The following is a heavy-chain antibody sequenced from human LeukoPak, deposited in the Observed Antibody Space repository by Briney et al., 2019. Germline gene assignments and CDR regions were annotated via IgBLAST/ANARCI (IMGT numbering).Heavy chain of an antibody. D-gene: IGHD3-3*01. CDR3: ARDDYDFWSVYYGPRRFDY. J-gene: IGHJ4*02. CDR1: GGTFSSYA. V-gene: IGHV1-69*13. CDR2: IIPIFGTA. Sequence: GASVKVSCKASGGTFSSYAISWVRQAPGQGLEWMGGIIPIFGTANYAQKFQGRVTITADESTSTAYMELSSLRSEDTAVYYCARDDYDFWSVYYGPRRFDYWGQGTLVTVSS.